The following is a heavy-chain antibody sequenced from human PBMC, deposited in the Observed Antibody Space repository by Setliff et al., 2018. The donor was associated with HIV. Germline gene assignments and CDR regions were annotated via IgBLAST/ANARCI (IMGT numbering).Heavy chain of an antibody. V-gene: IGHV5-51*01. Sequence: GESLKISCKGSGYSFTSYWIGWVRQMPGKGLEWMGIIYPSDSDTRYSPSFQGQVTISADKSISTAYLQWNSLKASDTAMYYCARRPVSDTFDVWGQGTMVTVSS. J-gene: IGHJ3*01. CDR2: IYPSDSDT. CDR1: GYSFTSYW. CDR3: ARRPVSDTFDV.